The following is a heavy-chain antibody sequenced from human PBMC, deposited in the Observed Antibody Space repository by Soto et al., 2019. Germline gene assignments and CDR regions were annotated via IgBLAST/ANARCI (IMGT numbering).Heavy chain of an antibody. V-gene: IGHV3-66*01. CDR1: GFTVNNDY. Sequence: EVQLVESGGGLVQPGGSLRLSCAASGFTVNNDYMSWVRQAPGKGLEWVPVIYAGGNTYYADSVKGRVTISRDTSKNTVYLQMNSLRGEDTAVYYCARARTSVTTSWFDPWGQGTLVAVSS. D-gene: IGHD4-17*01. CDR3: ARARTSVTTSWFDP. J-gene: IGHJ5*02. CDR2: IYAGGNT.